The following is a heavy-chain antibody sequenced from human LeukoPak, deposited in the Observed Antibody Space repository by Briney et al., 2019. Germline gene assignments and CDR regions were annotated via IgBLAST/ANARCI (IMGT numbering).Heavy chain of an antibody. CDR3: AKFHITGTTPSYFDY. J-gene: IGHJ4*02. CDR1: GLTFSTYS. CDR2: ISPNSDYK. V-gene: IGHV3-21*01. D-gene: IGHD1-7*01. Sequence: PGGSLRLSCAASGLTFSTYSMNRLRLAPGKGLEWVSSISPNSDYKHYPDSVKGRFTISRDNSQNTLYLQMNSLKTEDTAVYYCAKFHITGTTPSYFDYWGQGTLVTVSS.